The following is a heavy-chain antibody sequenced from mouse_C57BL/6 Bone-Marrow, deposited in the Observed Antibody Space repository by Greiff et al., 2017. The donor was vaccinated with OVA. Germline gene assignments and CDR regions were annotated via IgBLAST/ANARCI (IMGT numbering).Heavy chain of an antibody. V-gene: IGHV1-50*01. J-gene: IGHJ2*01. CDR3: ARSDSNYAYCFAY. CDR1: GYTFTSYW. CDR2: IDPSGGYT. D-gene: IGHD2-5*01. Sequence: VQLQQPGAELVKPGASVKLSCKASGYTFTSYWMRWVKQRTGQGLEWIGEIDPSGGYTNYNQKFKGKATLTVDKSSSTAYVQLRSLTSEDAAVYYCARSDSNYAYCFAYWGQGTPLTVSA.